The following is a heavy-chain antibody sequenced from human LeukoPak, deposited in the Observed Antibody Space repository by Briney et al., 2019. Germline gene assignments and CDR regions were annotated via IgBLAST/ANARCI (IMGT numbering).Heavy chain of an antibody. Sequence: GGSLRLSCAASGFTFSSYAMSWVRQAPGKGLEWVSAISGSGGSTYYADSVKGRFTISRDNSKNTLYLQMNSLRAEDTALYYCAKDFSLGSHNWFDPWGQGTLVTVSS. CDR1: GFTFSSYA. V-gene: IGHV3-23*01. D-gene: IGHD3-10*01. CDR2: ISGSGGST. CDR3: AKDFSLGSHNWFDP. J-gene: IGHJ5*02.